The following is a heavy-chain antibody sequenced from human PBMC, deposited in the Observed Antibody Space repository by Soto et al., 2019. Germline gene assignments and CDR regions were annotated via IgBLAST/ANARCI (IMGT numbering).Heavy chain of an antibody. Sequence: EVQLVESGGGLVQPWGSLKLSCAASGFTLSGSRIHWVRQASGKGLEWVGRIRSKADSYATAYAASVKGRFTISRDDSKNTAYLQMNSLKTEDTAVYYCTSQYCGGDCSRVDPWGQGTLVTVSS. V-gene: IGHV3-73*02. CDR2: IRSKADSYAT. D-gene: IGHD2-21*02. CDR1: GFTLSGSR. J-gene: IGHJ5*02. CDR3: TSQYCGGDCSRVDP.